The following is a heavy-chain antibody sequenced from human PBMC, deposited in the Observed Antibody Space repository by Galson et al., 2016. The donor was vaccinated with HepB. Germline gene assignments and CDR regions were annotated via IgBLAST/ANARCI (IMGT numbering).Heavy chain of an antibody. CDR1: GGSISTNKW. J-gene: IGHJ2*01. V-gene: IGHV4-4*02. CDR3: ARDSQGYFDL. Sequence: ETLSLTCAVSGGSISTNKWWSWVRQSPGKGLEWIGEIYHTGNTNFNPSLKSRVSISVDTSKNQFSLKLSSVTAADTAVYYCARDSQGYFDLWGRGTLVTVSS. CDR2: IYHTGNT.